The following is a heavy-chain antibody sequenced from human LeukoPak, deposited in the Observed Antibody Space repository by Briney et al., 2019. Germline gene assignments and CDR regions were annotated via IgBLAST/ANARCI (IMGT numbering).Heavy chain of an antibody. CDR3: PRHLDIVATTLIDY. Sequence: SVKVSCKASGGTFSSYAISWVRQAPGQGLEWMGRIIPIFGTANYAQTFQARVTITADKSTTTAYMELSSLRAEDTAVYYFPRHLDIVATTLIDYWGQGTLVTVSS. CDR1: GGTFSSYA. D-gene: IGHD5-12*01. CDR2: IIPIFGTA. V-gene: IGHV1-69*06. J-gene: IGHJ4*02.